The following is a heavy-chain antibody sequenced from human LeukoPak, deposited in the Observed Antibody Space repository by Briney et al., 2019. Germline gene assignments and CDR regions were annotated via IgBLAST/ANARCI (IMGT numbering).Heavy chain of an antibody. D-gene: IGHD5-18*01. J-gene: IGHJ4*02. CDR3: HLVGSYGFDY. CDR1: GYTLTELS. CDR2: FDPEDGET. Sequence: ASVKVSCTVSGYTLTELSMHWVRQAPGKGLEWMGGFDPEDGETIYAQKFQGRVTMTEDTSTDTAYMELSSLRSEDTAVYYCHLVGSYGFDYWGQGTLVTVSS. V-gene: IGHV1-24*01.